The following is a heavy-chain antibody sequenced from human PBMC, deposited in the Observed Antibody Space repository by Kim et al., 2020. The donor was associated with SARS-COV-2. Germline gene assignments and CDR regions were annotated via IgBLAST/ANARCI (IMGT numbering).Heavy chain of an antibody. CDR2: VDNSGDT. CDR3: RSAVGAGHGGFDI. D-gene: IGHD1-26*01. CDR1: GLTVSNNA. V-gene: IGHV3-66*01. Sequence: GGSLRLSCTASGLTVSNNAMSWVRQAPGKGLEWVSIVDNSGDTPYEEAAEERCTITSDNSQNKPWHLLLNSLRAEETAYYYWRSAVGAGHGGFDICGQG. J-gene: IGHJ3*02.